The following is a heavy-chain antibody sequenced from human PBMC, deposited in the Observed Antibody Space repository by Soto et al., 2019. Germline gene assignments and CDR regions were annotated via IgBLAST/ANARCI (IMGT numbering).Heavy chain of an antibody. V-gene: IGHV4-59*08. CDR2: FSNSGTT. CDR3: GRHLFSDV. J-gene: IGHJ6*02. Sequence: QVQLQESGPGLVKPSETLSLTCTVSGDSITNYYWNWIRQPPGKGLEWIGYFSNSGTTNYNPSLXSXVIXSADPSKNQFFLKLTSVTAADTAVYYCGRHLFSDVWGQGTTVTVSS. CDR1: GDSITNYY. D-gene: IGHD2-21*01.